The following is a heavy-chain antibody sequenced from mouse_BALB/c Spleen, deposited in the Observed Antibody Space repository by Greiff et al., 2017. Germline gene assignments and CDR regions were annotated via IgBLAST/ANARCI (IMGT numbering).Heavy chain of an antibody. J-gene: IGHJ2*01. D-gene: IGHD2-3*01. CDR1: GYTFTSYW. Sequence: QVQLQQSGAELARPGASVKLSCKASGYTFTSYWMQWVKQRPGQGLEWIGAIYPGDGDTRYTQKFKGKATLTADKSSSTAYMQLSSLASEDSAVYYCARWSNYLDYWGQGTTLTVSS. CDR3: ARWSNYLDY. V-gene: IGHV1-87*01. CDR2: IYPGDGDT.